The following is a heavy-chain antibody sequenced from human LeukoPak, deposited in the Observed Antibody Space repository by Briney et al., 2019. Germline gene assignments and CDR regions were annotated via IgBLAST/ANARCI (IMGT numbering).Heavy chain of an antibody. D-gene: IGHD3-9*01. V-gene: IGHV1-2*02. CDR3: ARAVNYDILTGYPTPGWFDP. J-gene: IGHJ5*02. CDR1: GYTFTGYY. CDR2: INPNSGGT. Sequence: ASVKVSCKASGYTFTGYYMHWVRQAPGQGLEWMGWINPNSGGTNYAQKFQGRVTMTSDTSISTAYMELSRLRSDDPAVYYCARAVNYDILTGYPTPGWFDPWGQGTLVTVSS.